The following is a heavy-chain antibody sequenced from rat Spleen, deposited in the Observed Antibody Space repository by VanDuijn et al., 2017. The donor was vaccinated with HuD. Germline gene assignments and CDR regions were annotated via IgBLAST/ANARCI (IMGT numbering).Heavy chain of an antibody. CDR1: GFTFSNYD. CDR2: ISYEGSST. J-gene: IGHJ2*01. Sequence: EVQLVESGGGLVQPGRSMTLSCAASGFTFSNYDMAWVRQAPKKGLEWVASISYEGSSTYYGDSVKGRFTISRDNAKSTLYLQMNSLRSEDTATYFCTTDIIRYWGQGVMVPVSS. D-gene: IGHD4-3*01. V-gene: IGHV5-22*01. CDR3: TTDIIRY.